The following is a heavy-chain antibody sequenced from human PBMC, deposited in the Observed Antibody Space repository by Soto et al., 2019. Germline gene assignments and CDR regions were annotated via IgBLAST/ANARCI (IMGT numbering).Heavy chain of an antibody. Sequence: EVQLVESGGGLVQPGGSLRLSCAASGFTLSSYSMHWVRQAPGKGLEWVSYISGSGGTIYYADSVKGRFTISRDNAKHSLYVQMTSLRDEATDVSFCARETGLRSSGWSYYFDFWGQGTRVTVSS. J-gene: IGHJ4*02. CDR1: GFTLSSYS. CDR3: ARETGLRSSGWSYYFDF. CDR2: ISGSGGTI. D-gene: IGHD6-19*01. V-gene: IGHV3-48*02.